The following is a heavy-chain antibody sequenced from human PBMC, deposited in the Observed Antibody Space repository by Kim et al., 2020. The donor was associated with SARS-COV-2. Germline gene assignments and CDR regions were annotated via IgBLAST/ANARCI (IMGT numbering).Heavy chain of an antibody. V-gene: IGHV1-46*01. CDR2: INPSGGST. CDR1: GYTFTSYY. D-gene: IGHD1-26*01. CDR3: ARDKTRPVGATYNWFDP. J-gene: IGHJ5*02. Sequence: ASVKVSCKASGYTFTSYYVHWVRQAPGQGLEWMGIINPSGGSTSYAQKFQGRVTMTRDTSTSTVYMELSSLRSEDTAVYYCARDKTRPVGATYNWFDPWGQGTLVTVSS.